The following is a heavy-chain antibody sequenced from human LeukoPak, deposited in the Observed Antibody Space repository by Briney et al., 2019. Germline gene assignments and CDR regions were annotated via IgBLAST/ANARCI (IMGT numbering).Heavy chain of an antibody. CDR1: GGSISTYY. D-gene: IGHD5-18*01. J-gene: IGHJ4*02. Sequence: SETLSLTCTVSGGSISTYYWSWIRQPPGQGLEWIGYIYYSRSTNYNPSLKSRVTISVDTSKNQFSLKLSSVTAADTAVYYCASGYSYGFDYWGQGTLVTVSS. CDR3: ASGYSYGFDY. V-gene: IGHV4-59*01. CDR2: IYYSRST.